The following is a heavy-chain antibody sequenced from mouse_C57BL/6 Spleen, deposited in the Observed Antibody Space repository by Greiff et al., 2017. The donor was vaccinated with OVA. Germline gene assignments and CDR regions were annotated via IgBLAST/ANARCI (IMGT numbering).Heavy chain of an antibody. CDR2: IRSKSNNYAT. D-gene: IGHD2-4*01. Sequence: EVQGVESGGGLVQPKGSLKLSCAASGFSFNTYAMNWVRQAPGKGLEWVARIRSKSNNYATYYADSVKDRFTISRDDSESMLYLQMNNLKTEDTAMYYCVRGDYENHFDVWGTGTTVTVSS. CDR3: VRGDYENHFDV. V-gene: IGHV10-1*01. J-gene: IGHJ1*03. CDR1: GFSFNTYA.